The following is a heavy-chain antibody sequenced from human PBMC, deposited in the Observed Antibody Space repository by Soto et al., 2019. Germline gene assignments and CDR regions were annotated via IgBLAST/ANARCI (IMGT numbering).Heavy chain of an antibody. J-gene: IGHJ6*02. CDR1: GVSLTTGKMG. CDR3: ARMKVDSYQFYYAMDV. Sequence: GPTLVNPTETLTLTCTVSGVSLTTGKMGVSWSRQPPGKALEWLAHIFSDNERSYSTSLQGRLTISKDTSGSQVVLSMTNVDPVDTATYYCARMKVDSYQFYYAMDVWGQGPKVNVXS. D-gene: IGHD3-9*01. CDR2: IFSDNER. V-gene: IGHV2-26*01.